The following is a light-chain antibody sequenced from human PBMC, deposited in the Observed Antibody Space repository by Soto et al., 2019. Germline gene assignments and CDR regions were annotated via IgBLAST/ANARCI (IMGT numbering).Light chain of an antibody. V-gene: IGKV1-39*01. Sequence: DIQMTQSPSSLSASVGDRVTITCRASQSISSYLNWYQQKPGKAPKLLIYAASSLQSGVTSRFSGSGSGTDLTLTISSLQPEDFATYYCQQSDSTPYTFGQGTKLEIK. CDR2: AAS. CDR3: QQSDSTPYT. J-gene: IGKJ2*01. CDR1: QSISSY.